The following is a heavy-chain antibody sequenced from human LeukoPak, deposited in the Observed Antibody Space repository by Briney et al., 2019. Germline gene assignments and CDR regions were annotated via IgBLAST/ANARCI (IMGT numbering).Heavy chain of an antibody. CDR1: GGSISTYY. J-gene: IGHJ4*02. CDR2: IYYSGST. V-gene: IGHV4-59*01. Sequence: SETLSLTCTVSGGSISTYYWSWIRQPTGKGLEWIGYIYYSGSTNYNPSLKSRVTISVDTSKNQFSLKLSSVTAADTAVYYCARDLGAAGIFDYWGQGTLVTVSS. CDR3: ARDLGAAGIFDY. D-gene: IGHD6-13*01.